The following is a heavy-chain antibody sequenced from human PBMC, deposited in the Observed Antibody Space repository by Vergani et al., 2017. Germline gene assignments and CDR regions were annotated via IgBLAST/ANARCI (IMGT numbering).Heavy chain of an antibody. D-gene: IGHD3-3*01. Sequence: QVQLVQSGAEVKKPGASVKVSCKASGYTFTSYGISWVRQAPGQGLEWMGWISAYNGNTNYAQKLQGRVTITRDTSASTAYMELSSLGSEDTAVYYCAFLGWGMDYWGQGTLVTVSS. CDR2: ISAYNGNT. CDR3: AFLGWGMDY. J-gene: IGHJ4*02. V-gene: IGHV1-18*01. CDR1: GYTFTSYG.